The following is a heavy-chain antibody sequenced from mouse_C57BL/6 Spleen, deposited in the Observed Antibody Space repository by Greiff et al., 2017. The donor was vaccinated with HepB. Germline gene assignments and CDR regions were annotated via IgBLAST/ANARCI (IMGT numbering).Heavy chain of an antibody. CDR1: GYTFTSYW. J-gene: IGHJ4*01. Sequence: QVQLQQPGAELVKPGASVKLSCKASGYTFTSYWMQWVKQRPGQGLEWIGEIDPSDSYTNYNQKFKVKATLTVDTSSSTAYMQRSSLTSEDSAVYYCARVDYYGSSYNYAMDYWGQGTSVTVSS. CDR2: IDPSDSYT. D-gene: IGHD1-1*01. CDR3: ARVDYYGSSYNYAMDY. V-gene: IGHV1-50*01.